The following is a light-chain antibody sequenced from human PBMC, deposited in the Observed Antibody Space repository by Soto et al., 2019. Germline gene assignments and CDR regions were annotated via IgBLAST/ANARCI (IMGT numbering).Light chain of an antibody. CDR1: QSISTN. Sequence: EIVMTQSPATLSVSPGERATLSCRASQSISTNLAWYHQKPGRAPRLLIYGASTRASDIPARFSGSGSGTNFTLAISSLEPEDFAVYYCQQRSNWPPITFGQGTRLEIK. V-gene: IGKV3-11*01. CDR2: GAS. CDR3: QQRSNWPPIT. J-gene: IGKJ5*01.